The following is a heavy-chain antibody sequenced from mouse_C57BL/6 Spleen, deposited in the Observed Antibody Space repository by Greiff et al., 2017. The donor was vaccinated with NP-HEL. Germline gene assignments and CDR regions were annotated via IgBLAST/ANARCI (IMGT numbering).Heavy chain of an antibody. CDR3: ARGGFPWFAY. Sequence: QVQLKQPGAELVMPGASVKLSCKASGYTFTSYWMHWVKQRPGQGLEWIGEIDPSDSYTNYNQKFKGKSTLTVDKSSSTAYMQLSSLTSEDSAVYYCARGGFPWFAYWGQGTLVTVSA. CDR1: GYTFTSYW. CDR2: IDPSDSYT. V-gene: IGHV1-69*01. J-gene: IGHJ3*01.